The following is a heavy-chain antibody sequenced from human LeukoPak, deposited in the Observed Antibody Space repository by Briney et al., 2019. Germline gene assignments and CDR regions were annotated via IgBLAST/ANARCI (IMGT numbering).Heavy chain of an antibody. Sequence: GGSLRLSCAASGFTFSSYAMHWVRQAPGKGLEWVAVISYDGSNKYYADSVKGRFTISRDNSKNTLYLQMNSLRAEDTAVYYCAKVGYCSGGSCYSGFDYWGQGTLVTVSS. CDR2: ISYDGSNK. D-gene: IGHD2-15*01. V-gene: IGHV3-30-3*01. CDR1: GFTFSSYA. CDR3: AKVGYCSGGSCYSGFDY. J-gene: IGHJ4*02.